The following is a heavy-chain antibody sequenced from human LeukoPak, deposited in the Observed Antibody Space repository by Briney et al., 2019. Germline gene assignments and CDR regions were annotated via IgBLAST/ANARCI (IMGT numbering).Heavy chain of an antibody. CDR2: IKQDGSEK. V-gene: IGHV3-7*01. D-gene: IGHD3-16*02. CDR1: GFTFSSYC. J-gene: IGHJ4*02. CDR3: ARGVGSYDYVWGSYSYSPDY. Sequence: PGGSLRLSCAASGFTFSSYCISWVRQAPGKRLEWVANIKQDGSEKYYVDSVKGRFTISRDNAKNSLYLQMNSLRAEDTAVYYCARGVGSYDYVWGSYSYSPDYCGQGTLVTVSS.